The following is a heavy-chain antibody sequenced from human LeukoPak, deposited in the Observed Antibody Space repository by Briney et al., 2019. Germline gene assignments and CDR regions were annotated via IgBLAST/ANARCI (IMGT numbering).Heavy chain of an antibody. D-gene: IGHD5-12*01. CDR3: ARGPATIQDY. J-gene: IGHJ4*02. V-gene: IGHV4-31*03. CDR2: IYYSGST. CDR1: GGSISSGGYY. Sequence: SETLSLTCTVSGGSISSGGYYWSWIRQHPGKGLEWIGYIYYSGSTYYNPSLKSRVAISVDTSKNQFSLKLSSVTAADTAVYYCARGPATIQDYWGQGTLVTVSS.